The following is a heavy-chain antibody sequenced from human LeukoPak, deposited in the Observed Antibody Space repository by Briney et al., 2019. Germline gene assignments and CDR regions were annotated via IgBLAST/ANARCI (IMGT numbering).Heavy chain of an antibody. CDR2: IYPGDSDT. CDR1: EYSFNSYW. J-gene: IGHJ4*02. CDR3: ARLGPEQLAFDY. D-gene: IGHD6-6*01. V-gene: IGHV5-51*01. Sequence: GESLKISCQGSEYSFNSYWIGWVRQMPGKGLEWMGIIYPGDSDTRYSPSFQGQVTISADKSISTAYLQWSSLKASDTATYYCARLGPEQLAFDYWGQGTLVTVSS.